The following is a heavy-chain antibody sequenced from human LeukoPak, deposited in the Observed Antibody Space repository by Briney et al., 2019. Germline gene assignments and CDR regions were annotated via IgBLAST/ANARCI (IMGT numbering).Heavy chain of an antibody. D-gene: IGHD6-6*01. CDR3: ARLIGDRTIYDY. CDR1: GFTFRTYW. CDR2: INQGGVQT. V-gene: IGHV3-7*01. J-gene: IGHJ4*02. Sequence: PGGSLRLSCAASGFTFRTYWMSWVRQAPGKGLEWVASINQGGVQTYYVESVRGRFTISRDNAMNSFFLQMNSVRAEDTAVYYCARLIGDRTIYDYWGQGTLVTVSS.